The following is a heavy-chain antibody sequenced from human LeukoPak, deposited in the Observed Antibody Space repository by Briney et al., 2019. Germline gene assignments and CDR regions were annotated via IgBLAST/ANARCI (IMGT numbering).Heavy chain of an antibody. Sequence: ASVKVSCKASGYTFTDYFMNWMRQAPGQRLEWMGWINAGNGNTKYSQKLQGRVTITRDTSISTAYMELSSLTSEDTAVYYCARTPPRGLIDYWGQGTLVTVSS. J-gene: IGHJ4*02. D-gene: IGHD3-16*01. CDR3: ARTPPRGLIDY. V-gene: IGHV1/OR15-3*01. CDR1: GYTFTDYF. CDR2: INAGNGNT.